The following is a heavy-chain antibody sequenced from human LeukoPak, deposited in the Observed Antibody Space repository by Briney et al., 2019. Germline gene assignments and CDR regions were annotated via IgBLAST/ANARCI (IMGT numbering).Heavy chain of an antibody. CDR2: ISAYNGNT. D-gene: IGHD2-15*01. CDR3: ARHRCSGGSCYPMNWFDP. CDR1: GYTFTSYG. J-gene: IGHJ5*02. Sequence: ASVKVSCKASGYTFTSYGISWVRQAPGQGLEWMGWISAYNGNTNYAQKLQGRVTMTTDTSTSTAYMELRSLRSDDTAVYYCARHRCSGGSCYPMNWFDPWGQGTLVTVSS. V-gene: IGHV1-18*01.